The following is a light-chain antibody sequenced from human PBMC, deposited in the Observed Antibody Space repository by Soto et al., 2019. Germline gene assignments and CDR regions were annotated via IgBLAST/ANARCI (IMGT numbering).Light chain of an antibody. CDR1: QGMGSW. CDR2: AAA. V-gene: IGKV1-12*01. J-gene: IGKJ5*01. CDR3: QQTDSFPRP. Sequence: DIQMTQTPSSVSASVGDRVTITCRASQGMGSWVAWYQQKPGTAPKVLIFAAANLQSRVPSRFSGSGSVKDFTLTIRRLQPEDFATYYCQQTDSFPRPFGQGTRLDIK.